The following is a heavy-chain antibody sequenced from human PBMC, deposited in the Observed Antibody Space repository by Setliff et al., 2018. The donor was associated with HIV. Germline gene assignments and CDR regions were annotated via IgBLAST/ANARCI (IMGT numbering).Heavy chain of an antibody. CDR1: GFRFRTYA. CDR3: ARDNGRYFDRGWFDP. D-gene: IGHD3-9*01. V-gene: IGHV3-23*01. Sequence: PGGSLRLSCVASGFRFRTYAMSWVRQSQGKGLEWVSLISGDGGRATHYSDSVKGRFTISRDDSKNTLYLQMNSLRVEDTAVYYCARDNGRYFDRGWFDPWGQGALVTVSS. J-gene: IGHJ5*02. CDR2: ISGDGGRAT.